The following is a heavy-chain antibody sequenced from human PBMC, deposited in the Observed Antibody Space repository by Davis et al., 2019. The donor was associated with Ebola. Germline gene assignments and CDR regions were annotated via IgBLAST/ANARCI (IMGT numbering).Heavy chain of an antibody. CDR3: ACTVTTNNDAFDI. Sequence: SVKVSCKASGGTFSSYAISWVRQAPGQGLEWMGRIIPILGIANYAQKFQGRVTITADKSTSTAYMELSSLRSEDTAVYYCACTVTTNNDAFDIWGQGTMVTVSS. D-gene: IGHD4-17*01. CDR2: IIPILGIA. CDR1: GGTFSSYA. J-gene: IGHJ3*02. V-gene: IGHV1-69*04.